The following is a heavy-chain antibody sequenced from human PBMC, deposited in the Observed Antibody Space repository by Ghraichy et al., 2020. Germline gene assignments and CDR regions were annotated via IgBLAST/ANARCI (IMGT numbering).Heavy chain of an antibody. CDR2: INHSGST. CDR1: GGSFSGYY. CDR3: ARGAGATGRY. V-gene: IGHV4-34*01. D-gene: IGHD1-26*01. J-gene: IGHJ4*02. Sequence: SETLSLTCAVYGGSFSGYYWSWIRQPPGKGLEWIGEINHSGSTNYNPSLKSRVTISVDTSKNQFSLKLSSVTAADTAVYYCARGAGATGRYWGQGTLVTVSS.